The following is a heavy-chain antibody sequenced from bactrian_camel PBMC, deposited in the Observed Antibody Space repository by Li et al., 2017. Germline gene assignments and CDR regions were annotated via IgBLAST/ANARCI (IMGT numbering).Heavy chain of an antibody. CDR3: AAGWFVPRGASQALAGSSYNY. Sequence: VQLVESGGGSVQVGGSLRLSCVASGDTISRYCMGWFRQIPDKEREGVATIHTGGPRTSYDDSVKGRFTISHDKAANTLYLQMNSLKPDDTAMYYCAAGWFVPRGASQALAGSSYNYWGQGTQVTVS. V-gene: IGHV3S42*01. CDR1: GDTISRYC. D-gene: IGHD3*01. J-gene: IGHJ4*01. CDR2: IHTGGPRT.